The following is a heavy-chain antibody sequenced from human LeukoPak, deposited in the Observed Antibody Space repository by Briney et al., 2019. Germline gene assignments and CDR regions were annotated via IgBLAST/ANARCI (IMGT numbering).Heavy chain of an antibody. D-gene: IGHD3-10*01. CDR1: GFTFSSYG. CDR3: AKDPRQWFGGLFGVNWFDP. J-gene: IGHJ5*02. V-gene: IGHV3-30*18. CDR2: ISYDGSNK. Sequence: GGSLRLSCAASGFTFSSYGMHWVRQAPGKGLEWVAVISYDGSNKYYADSVKGRFTISRDNSKNTLYLQMNSLRAEDTAVYYCAKDPRQWFGGLFGVNWFDPWGQGTLVTVSS.